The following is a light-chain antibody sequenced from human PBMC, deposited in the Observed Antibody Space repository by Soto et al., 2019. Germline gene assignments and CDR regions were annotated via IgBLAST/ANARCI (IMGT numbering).Light chain of an antibody. CDR3: QQYDNLPLT. Sequence: DIQMTQSPSSLSASVGDRVTITCQASQDISNFLNWYQQKPGKAPKLLIYDASNLEPGVPSRFRGSGSGTDFTFTISRLQPEDNATYYCQQYDNLPLTFGGGTKVQIK. J-gene: IGKJ4*01. V-gene: IGKV1-33*01. CDR2: DAS. CDR1: QDISNF.